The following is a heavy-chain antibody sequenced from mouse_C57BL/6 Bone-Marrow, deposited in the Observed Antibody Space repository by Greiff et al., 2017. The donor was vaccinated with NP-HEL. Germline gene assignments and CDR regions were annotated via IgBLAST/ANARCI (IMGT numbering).Heavy chain of an antibody. D-gene: IGHD5-1*01. V-gene: IGHV2-2*01. CDR3: ARNVMSTGRDWYFDV. CDR2: IWRGGST. CDR1: GFSLTSYG. Sequence: QVQLKQSGPGLVQPSQSLSITCTVSGFSLTSYGVHWVRQSPGKGLEWLGVIWRGGSTDYNAAFISRLSISKDNSKSQVSFKMNSLQADDTAIYDCARNVMSTGRDWYFDVWGTGTTVTVSS. J-gene: IGHJ1*03.